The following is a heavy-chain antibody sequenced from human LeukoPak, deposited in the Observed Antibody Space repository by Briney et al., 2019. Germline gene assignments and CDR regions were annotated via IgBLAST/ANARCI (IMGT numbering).Heavy chain of an antibody. D-gene: IGHD6-13*01. CDR1: GGSISSYY. CDR3: ARALAAAGNFDY. V-gene: IGHV3-53*01. CDR2: IYSGDTT. Sequence: ETLSLTCTVSGGSISSYYWSWIRQAPGKGLEWVSLIYSGDTTYYADSVKGRFTISRDNSKNTLYLQMNSLRAEDTAVYYCARALAAAGNFDYWGQGTLVTVSS. J-gene: IGHJ4*02.